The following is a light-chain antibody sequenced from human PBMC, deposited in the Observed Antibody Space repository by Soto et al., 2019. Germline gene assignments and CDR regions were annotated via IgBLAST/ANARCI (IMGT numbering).Light chain of an antibody. V-gene: IGLV3-1*01. CDR1: RLENKH. CDR2: QDF. CDR3: QAWDRSAVI. J-gene: IGLJ2*01. Sequence: SYELTQPPSVSVSPGQTATITCSGDRLENKHVSWYQQKPGQSPLVVIYQDFKRPSGIPDRFSGANSGNTATLTISGTHTMDEADYFCQAWDRSAVIFGRGTKVTVL.